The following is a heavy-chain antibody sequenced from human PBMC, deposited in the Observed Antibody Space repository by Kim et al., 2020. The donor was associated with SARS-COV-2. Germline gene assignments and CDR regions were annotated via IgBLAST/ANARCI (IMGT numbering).Heavy chain of an antibody. Sequence: SETLSLTCAVYGGSFSGYYWSWIRQPPGKGLEWIGEINHSGSTNYNPSLKSRVTISVDTSKNQFSLKLSSVTAADTAVYYCARGKSARRFLEWLLEYYFDYWGQGTLVTVSS. V-gene: IGHV4-34*01. J-gene: IGHJ4*02. D-gene: IGHD3-3*01. CDR2: INHSGST. CDR3: ARGKSARRFLEWLLEYYFDY. CDR1: GGSFSGYY.